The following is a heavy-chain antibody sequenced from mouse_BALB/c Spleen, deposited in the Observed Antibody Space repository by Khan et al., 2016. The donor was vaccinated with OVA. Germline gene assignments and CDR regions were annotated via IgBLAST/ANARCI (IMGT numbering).Heavy chain of an antibody. J-gene: IGHJ4*01. CDR3: AKDRGDYAVDY. CDR2: IWGDGNT. CDR1: GFSLTSYG. Sequence: VQLVESGPGLVAPSQSLSITCTVSGFSLTSYGVSWVRQPPGKGLEWLGVIWGDGNTNFHSALRSRLSISKDNSKSQAFLKLNSLQTDDTATYYCAKDRGDYAVDYWGQGTSVTVSS. V-gene: IGHV2-3*01.